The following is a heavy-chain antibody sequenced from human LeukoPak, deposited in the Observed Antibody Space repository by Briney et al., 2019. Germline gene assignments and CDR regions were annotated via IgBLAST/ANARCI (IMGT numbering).Heavy chain of an antibody. V-gene: IGHV3-30*18. J-gene: IGHJ4*02. CDR1: GFTFSSYG. D-gene: IGHD6-13*01. Sequence: GRSLRLSCAASGFTFSSYGMHWVRQAPGKGLAWVAVISYDGSNKYYADSVKGRFTISRDNSKNTLYLQMNSLRAEDTAVYYCAKGYSSSWYYRYLDYWGQGTLVTVSS. CDR2: ISYDGSNK. CDR3: AKGYSSSWYYRYLDY.